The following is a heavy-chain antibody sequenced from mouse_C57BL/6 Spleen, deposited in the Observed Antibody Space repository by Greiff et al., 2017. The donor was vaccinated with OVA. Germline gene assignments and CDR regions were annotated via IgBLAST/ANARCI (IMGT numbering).Heavy chain of an antibody. CDR2: IHPNSGST. V-gene: IGHV1-64*01. D-gene: IGHD2-5*01. CDR1: GYTFTSYW. J-gene: IGHJ4*01. Sequence: QVQLQQPGAELVKPGASVKLSCKASGYTFTSYWMHWVKQRPGQGLAWIGMIHPNSGSTNYNEKFKSKATLTVDKSSSTAYMQLSRLTSEDSAVYYCAISYSTIAMDYWGQGTSVTVSS. CDR3: AISYSTIAMDY.